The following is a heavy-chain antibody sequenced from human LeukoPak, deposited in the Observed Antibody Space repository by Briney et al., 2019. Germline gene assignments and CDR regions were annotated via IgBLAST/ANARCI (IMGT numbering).Heavy chain of an antibody. J-gene: IGHJ4*02. CDR1: GFTFSSYS. Sequence: GGSLRLSCAASGFTFSSYSMNWVRQAPGKGLEWVSYFSTSSSHIYYADSVKGRFTISRDNAKNSLYLQMNSLRAEDTAVYYCARVRDPRYNFFDSWGQGTLVTVSS. CDR2: FSTSSSHI. V-gene: IGHV3-21*01. D-gene: IGHD3-10*01. CDR3: ARVRDPRYNFFDS.